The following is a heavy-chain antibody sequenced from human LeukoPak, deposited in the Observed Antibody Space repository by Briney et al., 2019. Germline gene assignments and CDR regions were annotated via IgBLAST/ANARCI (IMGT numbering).Heavy chain of an antibody. CDR3: AREIYGGNERPYYGMDV. J-gene: IGHJ6*02. D-gene: IGHD4-23*01. CDR2: ISAYNGNT. CDR1: GYTFTSYG. V-gene: IGHV1-18*01. Sequence: ASVKVSCKTSGYTFTSYGSGWVRQAPGQGLEWMGWISAYNGNTNYAQKLQGRVTMTTDTSTSTAYMELRSLRSDDTAVYYCAREIYGGNERPYYGMDVWGQGTTVTVSS.